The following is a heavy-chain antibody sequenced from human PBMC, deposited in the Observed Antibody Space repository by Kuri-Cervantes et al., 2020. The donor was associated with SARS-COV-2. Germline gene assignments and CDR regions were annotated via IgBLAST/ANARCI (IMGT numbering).Heavy chain of an antibody. CDR3: ARDPAYYDSSGYYYGAFDI. Sequence: GSLRLSCTVSGGSISSYHWSWIRQPPGKGLEWIGYIYYSGSTNYNPSLKSRVTISVDTSKNQFSLKLSSVTAADTAVYYCARDPAYYDSSGYYYGAFDIWGQGTMVTVSS. J-gene: IGHJ3*02. V-gene: IGHV4-59*01. D-gene: IGHD3-22*01. CDR1: GGSISSYH. CDR2: IYYSGST.